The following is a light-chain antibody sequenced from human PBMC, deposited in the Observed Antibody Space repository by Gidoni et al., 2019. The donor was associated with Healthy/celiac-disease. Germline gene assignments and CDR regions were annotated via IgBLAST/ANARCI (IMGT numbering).Light chain of an antibody. Sequence: DIQITQSPSSLSASLGDRVTITCRASQSISSYLNWYQQKPGKAPKLLIYAASSLQSGVPSRFSGSGSGTDFTLTISSRQPEDFATYYCQQSYSTPRTFGQGTKVEIK. CDR1: QSISSY. CDR3: QQSYSTPRT. V-gene: IGKV1-39*01. J-gene: IGKJ1*01. CDR2: AAS.